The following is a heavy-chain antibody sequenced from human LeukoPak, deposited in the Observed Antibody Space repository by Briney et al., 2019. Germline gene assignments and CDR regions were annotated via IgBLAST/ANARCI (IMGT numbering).Heavy chain of an antibody. D-gene: IGHD3-10*01. J-gene: IGHJ4*02. Sequence: ASVKVSCKASGYIFTDYYMHWVRQAPREGLEWMGWINPNSGGTNYAQKFQGRVTMTRDTSISTAYMELTRLRSDDTAVYYCARGGIFDYWGQGTLVTVSS. CDR2: INPNSGGT. V-gene: IGHV1-2*02. CDR1: GYIFTDYY. CDR3: ARGGIFDY.